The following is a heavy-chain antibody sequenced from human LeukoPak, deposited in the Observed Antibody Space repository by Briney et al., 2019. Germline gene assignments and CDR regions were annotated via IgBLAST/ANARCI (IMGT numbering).Heavy chain of an antibody. CDR1: GFTFSYCG. CDR2: IRYDGSNK. D-gene: IGHD6-13*01. CDR3: AKDLYSSSWSYFDY. Sequence: GGSLRLSCAASGFTFSYCGIHWVRQAPGKGLEWVAFIRYDGSNKYYADSVKGRFTMSRVNSKNTLYLQMNSLRAEDTAVYYCAKDLYSSSWSYFDYWGQGTLVTVSS. J-gene: IGHJ4*02. V-gene: IGHV3-30*02.